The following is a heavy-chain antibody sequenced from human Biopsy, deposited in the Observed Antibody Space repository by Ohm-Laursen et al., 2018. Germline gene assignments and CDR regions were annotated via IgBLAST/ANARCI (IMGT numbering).Heavy chain of an antibody. J-gene: IGHJ4*02. D-gene: IGHD3-22*01. V-gene: IGHV1-69*04. CDR1: GDTFNNYA. CDR3: ARGGKYYDSSGFYHVSLDY. CDR2: IIPSLDLA. Sequence: GASVKVSCKASGDTFNNYALTWVRQAPGQGLEWMGRIIPSLDLADNAHQFQGRVTITADKSTSTAYMEVTNLRPEDTAMYYCARGGKYYDSSGFYHVSLDYWGQGSLVIVSS.